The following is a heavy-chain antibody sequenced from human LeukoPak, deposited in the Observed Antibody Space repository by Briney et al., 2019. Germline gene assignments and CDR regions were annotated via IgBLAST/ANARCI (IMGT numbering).Heavy chain of an antibody. CDR3: AELGITMIGGV. D-gene: IGHD3-10*02. CDR1: GFTFSSYE. CDR2: ISSIGSTI. J-gene: IGHJ6*04. V-gene: IGHV3-48*03. Sequence: PGGSLRLSCAASGFTFSSYEMNWVRQAPGKGLEWVSYISSIGSTIYYADSVKGRFTISRDNAKNSLYLPMNRLRAEDTAVYYCAELGITMIGGVWGKGTTVTISS.